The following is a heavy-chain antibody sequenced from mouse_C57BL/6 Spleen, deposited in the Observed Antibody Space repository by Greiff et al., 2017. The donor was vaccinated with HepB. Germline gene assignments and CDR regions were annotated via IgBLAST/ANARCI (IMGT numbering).Heavy chain of an antibody. D-gene: IGHD1-1*01. J-gene: IGHJ1*03. CDR1: GYTFTSYG. V-gene: IGHV1-81*01. CDR2: IYPRSGNT. CDR3: ARDGSSGWDFDV. Sequence: QVQLQQSGAELARPGASVTLSCKASGYTFTSYGISWVKQRTGQGLEWIGEIYPRSGNTYYNDKFKGKATLTADKSSSTAYMELRSLTSEDSAVYVCARDGSSGWDFDVWGTETKVTVSS.